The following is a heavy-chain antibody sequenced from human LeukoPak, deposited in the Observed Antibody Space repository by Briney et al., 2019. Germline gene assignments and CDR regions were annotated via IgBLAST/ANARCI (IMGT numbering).Heavy chain of an antibody. V-gene: IGHV3-74*01. CDR2: IKSDGST. J-gene: IGHJ1*01. CDR1: GFTFSTYW. CDR3: ARAPSEIGGYYPEYFRH. D-gene: IGHD3-22*01. Sequence: GGTLRLSCAASGFTFSTYWMHWVRQAPGKGLVWVSRIKSDGSTNYANSVKGRSTISRDNAKNTVSLQMNSLRPEDTGVYYCARAPSEIGGYYPEYFRHWGQGTLVTASS.